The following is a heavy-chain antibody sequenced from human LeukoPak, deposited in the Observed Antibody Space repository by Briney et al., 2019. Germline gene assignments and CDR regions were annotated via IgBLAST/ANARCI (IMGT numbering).Heavy chain of an antibody. CDR1: GGSISSSNW. Sequence: PSGTLSLTCAVSGGSISSSNWWSWVRRPPGKGLEWIGEIYHSGSTNYNPSLKSRVTISVDKSKNQFSLKLSSVTAADTAVYYCARAAYSGSYHSDCWGQGTLVTVSS. D-gene: IGHD1-26*01. J-gene: IGHJ4*02. V-gene: IGHV4-4*02. CDR2: IYHSGST. CDR3: ARAAYSGSYHSDC.